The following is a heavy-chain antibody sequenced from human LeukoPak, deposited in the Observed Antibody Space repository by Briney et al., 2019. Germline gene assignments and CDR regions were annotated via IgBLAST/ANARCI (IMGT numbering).Heavy chain of an antibody. D-gene: IGHD3-22*01. Sequence: SETLSLTCNVSGGSISSSSYYWGWIRQPPGKGLEWIGSIYYSGSTYYNSSLKSRVTISGDTSRNQFSLKLSSVTAADTAVYYCATTSSDTSGYYFDYWGQGTLVTVSS. V-gene: IGHV4-39*07. CDR3: ATTSSDTSGYYFDY. CDR1: GGSISSSSYY. CDR2: IYYSGST. J-gene: IGHJ4*02.